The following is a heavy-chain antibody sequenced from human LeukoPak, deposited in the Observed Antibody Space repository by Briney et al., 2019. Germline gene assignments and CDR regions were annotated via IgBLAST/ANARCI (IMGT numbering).Heavy chain of an antibody. V-gene: IGHV1-2*02. CDR1: GYTFTGYY. D-gene: IGHD3-3*01. Sequence: ASVKASCKASGYTFTGYYMHWVRQAPGQGLEWMGLINPNSGGTNYAQKFQGRVTMTRDTSISTAYMELSRLRSDDTAVYYCARSITIFGVVIAPDYWGQGTLVTVSS. CDR3: ARSITIFGVVIAPDY. J-gene: IGHJ4*02. CDR2: INPNSGGT.